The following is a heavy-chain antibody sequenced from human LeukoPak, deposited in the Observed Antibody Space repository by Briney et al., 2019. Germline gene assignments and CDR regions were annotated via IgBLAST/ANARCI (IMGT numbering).Heavy chain of an antibody. Sequence: ASVKVSCKASGYTFTSYDINWVRQATGQGLEWMGWMNPNSGNTGYAQKFQGRVTMTRNTSISTAYMELSSLRSEDTAVYYCARCDSSGWYAYYHYGMDVWGQGTTVTVSS. CDR1: GYTFTSYD. J-gene: IGHJ6*02. CDR2: MNPNSGNT. D-gene: IGHD6-19*01. V-gene: IGHV1-8*01. CDR3: ARCDSSGWYAYYHYGMDV.